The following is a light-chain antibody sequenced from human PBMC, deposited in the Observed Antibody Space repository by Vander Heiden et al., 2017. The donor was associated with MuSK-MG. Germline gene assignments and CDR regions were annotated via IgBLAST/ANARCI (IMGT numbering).Light chain of an antibody. CDR1: SSNIGNNT. V-gene: IGLV1-44*01. J-gene: IGLJ3*02. Sequence: QSVLTQPPPASGTPGQRVTISCSGSSSNIGNNTVNWYQQLPGTAPKLLIYSNNQRPSGVPDRFSGSRSGTSASLAISGLQSEDEADYYCATWDDSLNGWVFGGGTKLTVL. CDR2: SNN. CDR3: ATWDDSLNGWV.